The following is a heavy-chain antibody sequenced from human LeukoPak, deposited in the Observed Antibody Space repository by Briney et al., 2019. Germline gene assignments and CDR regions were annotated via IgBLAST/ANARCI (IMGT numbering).Heavy chain of an antibody. Sequence: GGSLRLSCAASGFTFRDYYMNWIRQAPGRGLEWVSYISGSGSHISYADSVKGRFTISRDNAKNSLFLQMNSLRAEDTALYYCARDLSNGGFDYWGQGTLVTFSS. CDR3: ARDLSNGGFDY. V-gene: IGHV3-11*01. CDR1: GFTFRDYY. CDR2: ISGSGSHI. D-gene: IGHD2-8*01. J-gene: IGHJ4*02.